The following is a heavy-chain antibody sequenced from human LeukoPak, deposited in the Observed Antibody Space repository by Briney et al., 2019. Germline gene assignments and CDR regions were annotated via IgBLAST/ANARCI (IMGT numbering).Heavy chain of an antibody. CDR1: GFTFSSYG. D-gene: IGHD2-2*01. V-gene: IGHV3-21*01. CDR3: ARDSPKYCSSTSCSTDWVGY. Sequence: GGSLRLSCAASGFTFSSYGMSWVRQAPGKGLEWVSSISSSSSYIYYADSVKGRFTISRDNAKNSLYLQMNSLRAEDTAVYYCARDSPKYCSSTSCSTDWVGYWGQGTLVTVSS. CDR2: ISSSSSYI. J-gene: IGHJ4*02.